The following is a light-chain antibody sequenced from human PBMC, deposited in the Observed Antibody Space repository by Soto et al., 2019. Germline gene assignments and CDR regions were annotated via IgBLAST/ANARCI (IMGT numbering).Light chain of an antibody. CDR2: DAS. CDR3: QQRSNWPPT. V-gene: IGKV3-11*01. CDR1: XSVSSY. J-gene: IGKJ2*01. Sequence: EIVLTQSPATLSLSPGERATLSCRAXXSVSSYLAWYQQKPGQAPRLLIYDASNRATGIPARFSGSGSGTDFTLTISSLEPEDFAVYYCQQRSNWPPTFGQGTKLEIK.